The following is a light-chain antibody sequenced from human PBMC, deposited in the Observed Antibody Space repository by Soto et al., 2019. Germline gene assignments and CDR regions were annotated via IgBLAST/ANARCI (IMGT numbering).Light chain of an antibody. CDR3: AAWDASLNGVV. CDR2: TNN. V-gene: IGLV1-44*01. CDR1: SSNIGNSA. Sequence: QSVLTQPPSASGTPGQRVTISCSGSSSNIGNSAVNWYQHLPGTAPKLLIYTNNQRPSGVPDRFSGSKSGTSASLAISGLQSEDEAHYYCAAWDASLNGVVFGGGTKLTVL. J-gene: IGLJ2*01.